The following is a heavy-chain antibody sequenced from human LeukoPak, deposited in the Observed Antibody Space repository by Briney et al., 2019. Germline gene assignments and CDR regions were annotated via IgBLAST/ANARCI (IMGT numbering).Heavy chain of an antibody. V-gene: IGHV1-69*04. CDR1: GGTFSSYA. CDR3: ASQDSSGYYLIDY. D-gene: IGHD3-22*01. J-gene: IGHJ4*02. Sequence: GSSVKVSCKASGGTFSSYALSWVRQAPGQGLEWIGGITPILGIANYAQDLQGRVTITADKSTNTAYMELSSLRSEDTAVYYCASQDSSGYYLIDYWGQGTRVTVSS. CDR2: ITPILGIA.